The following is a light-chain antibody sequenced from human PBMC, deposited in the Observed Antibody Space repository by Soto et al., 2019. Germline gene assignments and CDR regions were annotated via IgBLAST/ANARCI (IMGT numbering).Light chain of an antibody. CDR1: QGISDY. CDR2: IAS. Sequence: IQMTQSPPSLSASVGDRVTISCRASQGISDYLAWYQQKPGKAPRLLIYIASTLQSGVPSRFSGSGSGTDFTLTISNLQPEDSATYYCQPLCSFPRTFGQGTTVEIK. J-gene: IGKJ1*01. V-gene: IGKV1-9*01. CDR3: QPLCSFPRT.